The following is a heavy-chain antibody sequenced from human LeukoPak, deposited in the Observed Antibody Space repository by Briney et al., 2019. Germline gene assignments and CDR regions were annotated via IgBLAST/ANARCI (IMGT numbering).Heavy chain of an antibody. CDR3: AEEGFYCSGGSCYYGNY. V-gene: IGHV3-9*01. J-gene: IGHJ4*02. D-gene: IGHD2-15*01. CDR2: ISWNSGSI. CDR1: GFTFDDYA. Sequence: GGSLRLSCAASGFTFDDYAMHWVRQAPGKGLEWVSGISWNSGSIGYADSVKGRFAISRDNAKNSLYLQMNSLRAEDTALYYCAEEGFYCSGGSCYYGNYWGQGTLVTVSS.